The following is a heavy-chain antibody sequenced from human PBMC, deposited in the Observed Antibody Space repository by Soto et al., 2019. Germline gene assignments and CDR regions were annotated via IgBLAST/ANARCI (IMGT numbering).Heavy chain of an antibody. CDR3: ASAGVVAATHNWFDP. CDR2: INHSGST. J-gene: IGHJ5*02. D-gene: IGHD2-15*01. Sequence: ETLSLTCSVYGASLSVYYWSWIRQPPGKGLEWIGEINHSGSTKYNPPLKSRVTISVDTSKNQFSLKLSSVTAADTAVYYCASAGVVAATHNWFDPWGQGTLVTV. V-gene: IGHV4-34*01. CDR1: GASLSVYY.